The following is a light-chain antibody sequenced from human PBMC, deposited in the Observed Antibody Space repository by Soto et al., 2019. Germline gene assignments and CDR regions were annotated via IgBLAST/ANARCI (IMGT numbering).Light chain of an antibody. CDR1: QGIRNA. J-gene: IGKJ2*01. Sequence: AIQMTQSPSSLSASVGDRVTITCRASQGIRNALGWYQQKPGKAPNFLIYTASSLQSGVPSRFSGSGSGKDFTLTISSLQPEDFATYYCLQDYNYPYTFGQGTKLEIK. CDR3: LQDYNYPYT. V-gene: IGKV1-6*01. CDR2: TAS.